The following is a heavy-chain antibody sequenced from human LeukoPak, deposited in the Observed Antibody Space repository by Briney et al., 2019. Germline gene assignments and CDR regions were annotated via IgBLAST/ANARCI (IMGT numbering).Heavy chain of an antibody. V-gene: IGHV3-23*01. CDR3: TTNDAFDI. J-gene: IGHJ3*02. Sequence: GGSLRLSCAASGFTFSSYALSWVRQAPGKGLEWVSGISGSGGSTYYADSVKGRFTISRDNSKNTLYLQMNSLRAEDTAVYYCTTNDAFDIWGQGTMVTVSS. CDR1: GFTFSSYA. D-gene: IGHD1-14*01. CDR2: ISGSGGST.